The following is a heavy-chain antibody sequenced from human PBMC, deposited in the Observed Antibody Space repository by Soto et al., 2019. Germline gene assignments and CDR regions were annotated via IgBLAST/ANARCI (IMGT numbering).Heavy chain of an antibody. CDR3: AKDNSAFDAVAGTSGQIYYYYGMDV. J-gene: IGHJ6*02. V-gene: IGHV3-9*01. Sequence: EVQLVESGGGLVQPGRSLRLSCAASGFTFEDYAMQWVRQVPGKGLEWVSGISWNSGNIGYADSVKGRFTISRDNAKNSLYLQMNSLRAEDTALYYCAKDNSAFDAVAGTSGQIYYYYGMDVWGQGTTVTVSS. D-gene: IGHD6-19*01. CDR1: GFTFEDYA. CDR2: ISWNSGNI.